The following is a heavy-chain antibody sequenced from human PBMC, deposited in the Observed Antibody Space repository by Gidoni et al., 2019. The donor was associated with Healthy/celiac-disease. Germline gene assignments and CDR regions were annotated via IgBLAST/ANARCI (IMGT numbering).Heavy chain of an antibody. CDR2: IYSGGST. CDR1: GFTVSSNY. V-gene: IGHV3-53*01. J-gene: IGHJ4*02. D-gene: IGHD3-9*01. CDR3: ARGAEVRYFDWLSHIDY. Sequence: EVPLVEPGGGLIQPGGSLSLSCAASGFTVSSNYMSWVRQAPGKGLEWVSGIYSGGSTYYADSVKGRFTISRDNSKNTLYLQMNSRRAEDTAVYYCARGAEVRYFDWLSHIDYWGQGTLVTVSS.